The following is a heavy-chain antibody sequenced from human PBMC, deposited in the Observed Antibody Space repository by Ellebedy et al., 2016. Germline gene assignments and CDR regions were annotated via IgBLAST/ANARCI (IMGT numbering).Heavy chain of an antibody. CDR1: GFTFSDYY. D-gene: IGHD6-19*01. CDR3: ARGGSGWRSFDY. Sequence: GESLKISCVVSGFTFSDYYMDWVRQAPGKGLEWVARTRNKANSYSTEYAASVKGRFTISRDESMNSLHLQMNSLTTEDTAVYYCARGGSGWRSFDYWGQGTQVTVSS. J-gene: IGHJ4*02. V-gene: IGHV3-72*01. CDR2: TRNKANSYST.